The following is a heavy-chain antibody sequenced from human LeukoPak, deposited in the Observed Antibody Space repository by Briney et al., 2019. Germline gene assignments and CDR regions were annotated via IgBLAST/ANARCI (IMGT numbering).Heavy chain of an antibody. D-gene: IGHD5-18*01. CDR3: ASSGYIYGVDY. V-gene: IGHV4-61*02. J-gene: IGHJ4*02. Sequence: SETLFLTCSVSGGSISSDSYYWTWIRQPAGKGLEWIGRIKTSGSTNYNPSLKSRVTMSVDTSKNQFSLNLSSVTAADTAVYYCASSGYIYGVDYWGQGTLVTVSS. CDR1: GGSISSDSYY. CDR2: IKTSGST.